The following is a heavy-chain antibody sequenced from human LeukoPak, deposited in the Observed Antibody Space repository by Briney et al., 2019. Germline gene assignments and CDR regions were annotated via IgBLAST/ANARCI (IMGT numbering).Heavy chain of an antibody. J-gene: IGHJ4*02. CDR2: INSDGRST. Sequence: GGSLRLSCAASGLTFSSYWMHWVRQVPGKGLVWVSRINSDGRSTNYADSVKGRFTISRDNAKNTVYLQMNSLRAEDTAVYYCAKDFNWAFDYWGQGTLVTVSS. V-gene: IGHV3-74*01. D-gene: IGHD1-1*01. CDR1: GLTFSSYW. CDR3: AKDFNWAFDY.